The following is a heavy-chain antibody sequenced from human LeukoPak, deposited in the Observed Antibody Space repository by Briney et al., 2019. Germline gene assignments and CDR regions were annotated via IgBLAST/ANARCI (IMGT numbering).Heavy chain of an antibody. CDR3: AGATYYYDSSAYYSDY. D-gene: IGHD3-22*01. J-gene: IGHJ4*02. CDR1: GGSISSYY. CDR2: IYYSGST. Sequence: SETLSLTCTVSGGSISSYYWSWLRQPPGKGLEWMGYIYYSGSTNYNPSLKSRVTISEDTSKNQFSLKLSSVTAADTAVYYCAGATYYYDSSAYYSDYWGQGTLVTVSS. V-gene: IGHV4-59*01.